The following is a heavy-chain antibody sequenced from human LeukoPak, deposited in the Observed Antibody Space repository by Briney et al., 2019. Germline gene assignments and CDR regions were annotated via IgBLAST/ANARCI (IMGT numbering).Heavy chain of an antibody. CDR3: ARVFRSGYLIDY. CDR1: GFAFSPYS. J-gene: IGHJ4*02. CDR2: ITGSSDTI. D-gene: IGHD3-3*01. V-gene: IGHV3-48*01. Sequence: GGSLRLSCAASGFAFSPYSMNWVRQAPGKGLAWISYITGSSDTIHYADSVKGRFTISRDNAKNSLFLQMNSLGAEDTAVYYCARVFRSGYLIDYWGQGTLVTVSS.